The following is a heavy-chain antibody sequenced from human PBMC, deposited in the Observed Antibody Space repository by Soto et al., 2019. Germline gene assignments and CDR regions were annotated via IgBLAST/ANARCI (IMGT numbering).Heavy chain of an antibody. CDR1: GYTFTSYG. D-gene: IGHD3-3*01. CDR3: ARERAGKFWSGYADYYYGMDV. V-gene: IGHV1-18*04. Sequence: AAVKVSCKASGYTFTSYGISWLRQAPGQGLEWMGWISAYNGNTNYAQKLQGRVTMTTDTSTSTAYMELRSLRSDDTAVYYCARERAGKFWSGYADYYYGMDVWGQGTTVTVSS. J-gene: IGHJ6*02. CDR2: ISAYNGNT.